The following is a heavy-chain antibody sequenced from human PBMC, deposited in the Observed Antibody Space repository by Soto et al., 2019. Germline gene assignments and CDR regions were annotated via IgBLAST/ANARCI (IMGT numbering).Heavy chain of an antibody. Sequence: GGSLRLSCAASGFTFSSYAMSWVRQAPGKGLEWVSAISGSGGSTYYADSVKGRFTISRDNSKNTLYLQMNSLRAEGTAVYYCAKEGDVTIFGVVYFDYWGQGTLVTVS. J-gene: IGHJ4*02. CDR3: AKEGDVTIFGVVYFDY. D-gene: IGHD3-3*01. CDR2: ISGSGGST. CDR1: GFTFSSYA. V-gene: IGHV3-23*01.